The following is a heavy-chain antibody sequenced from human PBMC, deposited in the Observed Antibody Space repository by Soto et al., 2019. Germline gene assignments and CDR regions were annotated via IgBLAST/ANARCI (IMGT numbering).Heavy chain of an antibody. Sequence: QVHLVQSGAEVKKPGASVKVSCKTSGYTFTSYGISWVRQAPGQGLEWLGWISGYDGRTNLAQKVQDRVTMTTDTSTSTVYMELRSLRSDDTAVYYCAREGDVPYYYYGMDVWGQGTTVTDSS. D-gene: IGHD2-21*02. CDR3: AREGDVPYYYYGMDV. CDR2: ISGYDGRT. CDR1: GYTFTSYG. J-gene: IGHJ6*02. V-gene: IGHV1-18*01.